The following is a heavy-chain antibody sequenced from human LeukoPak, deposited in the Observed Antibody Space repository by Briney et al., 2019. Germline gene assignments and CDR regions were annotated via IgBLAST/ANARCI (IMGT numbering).Heavy chain of an antibody. Sequence: KPSETLSLTCSVSGGSISSGSYYYSWIRQPAGKGLEWIGHIYASGTYNPSLKSRVTISVDTSKNQFSLKLSSVTAADTAVYYCARGGAIAAAEEAFDVWGQGTMVTVSS. J-gene: IGHJ3*01. V-gene: IGHV4-61*10. CDR1: GGSISSGSYY. D-gene: IGHD6-13*01. CDR3: ARGGAIAAAEEAFDV. CDR2: IYASGT.